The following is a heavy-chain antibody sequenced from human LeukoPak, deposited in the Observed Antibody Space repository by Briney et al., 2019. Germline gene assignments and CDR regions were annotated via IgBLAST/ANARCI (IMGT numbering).Heavy chain of an antibody. V-gene: IGHV1-18*01. J-gene: IGHJ6*02. CDR1: GYTFTSYG. Sequence: ASVKVSCKASGYTFTSYGISWVRQAPGQGLEWMGWISAYNGNTNYAQKLQGRVTMTTDTSTSTAYMELRSLRSDDTAVYYCARDRTPVYYYYGMDVWGQGTTVTVYS. CDR3: ARDRTPVYYYYGMDV. CDR2: ISAYNGNT.